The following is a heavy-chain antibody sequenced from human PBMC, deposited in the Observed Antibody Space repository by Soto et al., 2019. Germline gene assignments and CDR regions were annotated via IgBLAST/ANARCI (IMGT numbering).Heavy chain of an antibody. Sequence: QVHLVQSGAEVKNPGASVKVSCQASGYTFTSYGISWVRQAPGQGLEWMGWISGYTGDTKYAQKFQGRVTMTKDTSTTTAYMELRSLGSDDTAVYYCARDVHYSDSRAPERYFQYWGQGTLVTVSS. CDR2: ISGYTGDT. V-gene: IGHV1-18*01. CDR1: GYTFTSYG. J-gene: IGHJ1*01. CDR3: ARDVHYSDSRAPERYFQY. D-gene: IGHD3-22*01.